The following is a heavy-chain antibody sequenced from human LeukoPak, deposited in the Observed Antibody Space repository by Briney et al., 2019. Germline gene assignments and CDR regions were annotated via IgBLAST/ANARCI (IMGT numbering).Heavy chain of an antibody. D-gene: IGHD6-19*01. CDR2: MNPNSDNT. J-gene: IGHJ4*02. CDR1: GYTFTSFD. V-gene: IGHV1-8*01. CDR3: ARRGAGTHFDY. Sequence: ASVKVSCTASGYTFTSFDINWVRQATGQGLQWMGWMNPNSDNTAYAQKFQGRVSMTWNTSIRTAYMELSSLRSEDTAVYYCARRGAGTHFDYWGQGTLVTVSS.